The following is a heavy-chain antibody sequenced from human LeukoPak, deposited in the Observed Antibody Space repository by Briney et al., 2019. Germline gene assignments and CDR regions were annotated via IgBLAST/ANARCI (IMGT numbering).Heavy chain of an antibody. D-gene: IGHD3-16*01. CDR3: ARGDLHYHDSTRRGLDI. CDR1: GFTFSSYA. Sequence: PGGSLRLSCAASGFTFSSYAVHWVRQAPGKGLEWVALISYDGSNKYYADSVKGRFTISRDNSKNTLYLQMNSLRAEDTAVYYCARGDLHYHDSTRRGLDIWGQGTMVTVSS. J-gene: IGHJ3*02. V-gene: IGHV3-30*04. CDR2: ISYDGSNK.